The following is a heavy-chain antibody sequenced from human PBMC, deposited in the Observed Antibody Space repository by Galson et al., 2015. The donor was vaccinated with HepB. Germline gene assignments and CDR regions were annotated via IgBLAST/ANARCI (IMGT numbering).Heavy chain of an antibody. J-gene: IGHJ4*02. CDR2: IKQDGSEK. D-gene: IGHD3-3*01. CDR1: GFTFSSYW. CDR3: ARDKRFWGGYYLEIYFDY. V-gene: IGHV3-7*01. Sequence: SLRLSCAASGFTFSSYWMSWVRQTPGKGLEWVANIKQDGSEKYYVDSVKGRFTISRDNAENSLYLQMNSLRAEDTAVYYCARDKRFWGGYYLEIYFDYWGQGTLVTVSS.